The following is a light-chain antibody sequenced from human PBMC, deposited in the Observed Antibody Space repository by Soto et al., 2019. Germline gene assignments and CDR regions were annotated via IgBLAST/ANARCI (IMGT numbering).Light chain of an antibody. CDR1: QSVSSNY. Sequence: ETVLTQSPGTLSLPPGERATLSCRASQSVSSNYLAWYQQKPGQAPSLLIYGASSRATGIPDRFSGSGSGTDFTLTISRLEPEDIGVYYCQQYGTSPPTTFGGGTKVDIK. J-gene: IGKJ4*01. V-gene: IGKV3-20*01. CDR3: QQYGTSPPTT. CDR2: GAS.